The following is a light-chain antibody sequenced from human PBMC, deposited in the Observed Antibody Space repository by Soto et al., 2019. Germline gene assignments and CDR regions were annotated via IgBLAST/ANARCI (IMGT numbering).Light chain of an antibody. V-gene: IGLV2-11*01. Sequence: QSVLAQPRSVSGSPGQSVTISCTGTSSDVGGYNYVSWYQQHPGKAPKLMIYDVGRRPSGVPDRFSGSKSDNTASLTISGLQAEDDADYCCCSYAGSYPRVLGTGTKVTVL. J-gene: IGLJ1*01. CDR3: CSYAGSYPRV. CDR2: DVG. CDR1: SSDVGGYNY.